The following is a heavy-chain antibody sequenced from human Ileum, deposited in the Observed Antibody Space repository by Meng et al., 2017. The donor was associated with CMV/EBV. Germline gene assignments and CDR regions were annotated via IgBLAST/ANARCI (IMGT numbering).Heavy chain of an antibody. D-gene: IGHD1-26*01. J-gene: IGHJ4*02. V-gene: IGHV2-5*02. Sequence: QITLKESGPTLVKPTQTLTLTCSFSGFSPSTSGEGVGWIRQPPGKALEWLALIYRGDDKRYSPSLNSRLTIAKDTSKNEVVLTLTNVGPIDTGTYYCAHFVGGYYPSRPDYWGQGTLVTVAS. CDR1: GFSPSTSGEG. CDR3: AHFVGGYYPSRPDY. CDR2: IYRGDDK.